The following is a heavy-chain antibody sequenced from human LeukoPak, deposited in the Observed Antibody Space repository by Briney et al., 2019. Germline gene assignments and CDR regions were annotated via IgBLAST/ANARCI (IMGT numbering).Heavy chain of an antibody. J-gene: IGHJ4*02. Sequence: GGSLRFSCAASGFTFSNYGMHWVRQAPGKGLEWVALISNDGSNDYYGDSVEGRFTISRDKSKNTLYLQMNSLIPEDTAVYYCAKVMGILWWCLGDWGQGTLVTVSS. CDR2: ISNDGSND. CDR3: AKVMGILWWCLGD. V-gene: IGHV3-30*18. CDR1: GFTFSNYG. D-gene: IGHD2-21*01.